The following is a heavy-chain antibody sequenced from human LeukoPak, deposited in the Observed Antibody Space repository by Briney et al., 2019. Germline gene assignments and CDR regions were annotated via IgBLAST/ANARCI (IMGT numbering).Heavy chain of an antibody. CDR1: GFTFSSYE. J-gene: IGHJ5*02. CDR3: ARIAARLPWFDP. Sequence: PGGSLRLSCAASGFTFSSYEMNWVRQAPGKGLEWVSYISSSGSTIYYADSVKGRFTISRDNAKNSLYLQMNSLRAEDTAVYYCARIAARLPWFDPWGQGTLLTVSS. V-gene: IGHV3-48*03. CDR2: ISSSGSTI. D-gene: IGHD6-6*01.